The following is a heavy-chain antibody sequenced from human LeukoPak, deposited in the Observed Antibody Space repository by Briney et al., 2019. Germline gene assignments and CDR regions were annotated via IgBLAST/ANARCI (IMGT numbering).Heavy chain of an antibody. CDR3: ARENIVVVVAASYYGMDV. D-gene: IGHD2-15*01. Sequence: GGSLRLSCAASGFTFSSYAMHWVRQAPGKGLEWVAVISYDGSNKYYADSVKGRFTISRDNSKNTLYLQMNSLRAEDTAVYYCARENIVVVVAASYYGMDVWGQGTTVTVSS. V-gene: IGHV3-30-3*01. CDR1: GFTFSSYA. CDR2: ISYDGSNK. J-gene: IGHJ6*02.